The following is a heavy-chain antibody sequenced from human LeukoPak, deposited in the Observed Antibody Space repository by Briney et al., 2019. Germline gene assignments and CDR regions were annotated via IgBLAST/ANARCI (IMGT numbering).Heavy chain of an antibody. V-gene: IGHV4-34*01. Sequence: TSETLSLTCAVYGGSFSGYYWSWIRQPPGKGLEWIGEINHSGSTNYNPSLKSRVTISVDTSKNQFSLKLSSVTAADAAVYYCARDIAARGYFDYWGQGTLVTVSS. CDR1: GGSFSGYY. D-gene: IGHD6-6*01. CDR2: INHSGST. J-gene: IGHJ4*02. CDR3: ARDIAARGYFDY.